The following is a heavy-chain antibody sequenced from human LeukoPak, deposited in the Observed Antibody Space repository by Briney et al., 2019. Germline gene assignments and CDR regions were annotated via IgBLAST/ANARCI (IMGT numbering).Heavy chain of an antibody. Sequence: GGSLRLSCAASGFTFSSYAMSWVRQAPGKGLEWVSAISGSGGSTYYADSVKGRFTISRDNAKNSLYLQMNSLRAEDTAVYYCASGSLGDFYYYYYMDVWGKGTTVTVSS. V-gene: IGHV3-23*01. CDR1: GFTFSSYA. J-gene: IGHJ6*03. CDR3: ASGSLGDFYYYYYMDV. D-gene: IGHD2-21*02. CDR2: ISGSGGST.